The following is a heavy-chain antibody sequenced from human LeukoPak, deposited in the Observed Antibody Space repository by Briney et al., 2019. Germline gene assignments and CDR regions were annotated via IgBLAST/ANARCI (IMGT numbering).Heavy chain of an antibody. Sequence: PSGTLSLTCAVSGGSISSSNWWSWVRQPPGKGLEWIGEIYHSGSTNYNPSLKGRVTISVDKSKNQFSLKLSSVTAADTAVYYCARDDLSGYYAFDIWGQGTMVTVSS. V-gene: IGHV4-4*02. CDR3: ARDDLSGYYAFDI. CDR2: IYHSGST. CDR1: GGSISSSNW. D-gene: IGHD6-13*01. J-gene: IGHJ3*02.